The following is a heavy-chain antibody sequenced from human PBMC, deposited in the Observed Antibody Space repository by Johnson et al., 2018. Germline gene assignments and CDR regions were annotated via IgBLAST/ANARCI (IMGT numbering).Heavy chain of an antibody. CDR2: IHYSGST. Sequence: QVQLQQWGAGLLKPSETLSLTCAVYGGSFSGYYWSWIRQPPGKGLEWIGEIHYSGSTNYNPSLKSRVTISVDTSKNQFSLKMSSVTAADTAVYYCARGLRELELRYYYYYYYMDVWGQGTTVTVSS. CDR3: ARGLRELELRYYYYYYYMDV. CDR1: GGSFSGYY. D-gene: IGHD1-7*01. V-gene: IGHV4-34*01. J-gene: IGHJ6*03.